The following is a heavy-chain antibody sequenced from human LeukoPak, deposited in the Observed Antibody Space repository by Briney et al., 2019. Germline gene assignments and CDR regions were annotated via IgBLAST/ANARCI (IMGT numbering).Heavy chain of an antibody. D-gene: IGHD3-10*01. CDR1: GGSISSYY. V-gene: IGHV4-4*07. CDR2: IYTSGST. CDR3: ARVGYYYGSGSDYYFDY. J-gene: IGHJ4*02. Sequence: PSETLSLTCTVSGGSISSYYWSWIRQPAGKGLEWIGRIYTSGSTNYNPSLKSRVTMSVDTSKNQFSLKLSSVTAADTAVYYCARVGYYYGSGSDYYFDYWGQGTLVTVSS.